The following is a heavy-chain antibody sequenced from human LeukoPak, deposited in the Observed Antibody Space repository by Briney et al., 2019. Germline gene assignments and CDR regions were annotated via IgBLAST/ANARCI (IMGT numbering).Heavy chain of an antibody. CDR3: VRHLGPAQIHSYFGY. J-gene: IGHJ4*02. V-gene: IGHV4-39*01. D-gene: IGHD2-2*01. CDR1: GGSISSSSYY. CDR2: FYYSGST. Sequence: SETLSLTCTVPGGSISSSSYYWGWIRQPPGKGLEWIGTFYYSGSTYYNSSLKSRVTISVDTSKNQFSLKLRSVTAADTAVYYCVRHLGPAQIHSYFGYWGQGTLVTVSS.